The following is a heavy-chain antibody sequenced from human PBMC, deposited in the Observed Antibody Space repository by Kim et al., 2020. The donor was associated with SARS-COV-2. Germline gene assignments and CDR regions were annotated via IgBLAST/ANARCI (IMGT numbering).Heavy chain of an antibody. D-gene: IGHD6-13*01. V-gene: IGHV3-23*01. CDR3: AKPRGGVAAAPYYGMDV. Sequence: GGSLRLSCAASGFTFSSYAMSWVRQAPGKGLEWVSAISGSGGSTYYADSVKGRFTISRDNSKNTLYLQMNSLRAEDTAVYYCAKPRGGVAAAPYYGMDVWGKGTTVTVSP. J-gene: IGHJ6*04. CDR1: GFTFSSYA. CDR2: ISGSGGST.